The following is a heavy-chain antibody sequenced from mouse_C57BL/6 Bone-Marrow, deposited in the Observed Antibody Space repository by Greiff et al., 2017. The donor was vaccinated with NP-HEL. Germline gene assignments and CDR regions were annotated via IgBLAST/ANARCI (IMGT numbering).Heavy chain of an antibody. CDR3: ARDYYGSSLPYY. CDR1: GFTFSSYA. J-gene: IGHJ2*01. CDR2: ISDGGSYT. V-gene: IGHV5-4*01. D-gene: IGHD1-1*01. Sequence: EVQVVESGGGLVKPGGSLKLSCAASGFTFSSYAMSWVRQTPEKRLEWVATISDGGSYTYYPDNVKGRFTISRDNAKNNLYLQMRHLKSEDTAMYYCARDYYGSSLPYYWGQGTTLTVSS.